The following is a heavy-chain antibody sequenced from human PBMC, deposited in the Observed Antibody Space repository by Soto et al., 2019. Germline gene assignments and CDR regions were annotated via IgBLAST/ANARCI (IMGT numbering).Heavy chain of an antibody. CDR2: INPSGGST. CDR3: ARGTTTGENYYYYGMDV. Sequence: ASVKVSCKASGYTFTSYYMHWVRQAPGQGLEWMGIINPSGGSTSYAQKFQGRVTMTRDTSTSTVYMELSSLRPEDTAVYYCARGTTTGENYYYYGMDVWGQGTTVTVSS. J-gene: IGHJ6*02. D-gene: IGHD7-27*01. CDR1: GYTFTSYY. V-gene: IGHV1-46*01.